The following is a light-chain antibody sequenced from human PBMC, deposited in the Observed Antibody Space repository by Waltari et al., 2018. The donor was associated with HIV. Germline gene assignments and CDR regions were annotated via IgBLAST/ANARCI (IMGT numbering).Light chain of an antibody. CDR3: VAWDDRLRGVV. J-gene: IGLJ2*01. Sequence: SVLTQPPSASGTPGQRVTISCSGGTSNIGSNYVFWYQHLPGTAPKLLIHRNTQRPSGVPDRFSGSTSGTSASLAISGLRSEDEADYYCVAWDDRLRGVVFGGGTKVAVL. CDR2: RNT. V-gene: IGLV1-47*01. CDR1: TSNIGSNY.